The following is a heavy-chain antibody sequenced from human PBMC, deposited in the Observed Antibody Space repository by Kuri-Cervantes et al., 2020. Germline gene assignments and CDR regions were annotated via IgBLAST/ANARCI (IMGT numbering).Heavy chain of an antibody. V-gene: IGHV4-34*09. CDR2: INHSGST. Sequence: LRLSCAVYGGSFSGYYWSWIRQPPGKGLEWIGEINHSGSTNYNPSLKSRVTISVDTSKNQFSLKLSSVTAADTAVYYCARVEGYYGSGSPSLLHFDYWGQGTLVTVSS. J-gene: IGHJ4*02. CDR1: GGSFSGYY. D-gene: IGHD3-10*01. CDR3: ARVEGYYGSGSPSLLHFDY.